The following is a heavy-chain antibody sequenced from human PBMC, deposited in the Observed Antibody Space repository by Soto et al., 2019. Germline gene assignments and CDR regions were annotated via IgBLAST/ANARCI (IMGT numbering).Heavy chain of an antibody. V-gene: IGHV3-74*01. D-gene: IGHD6-13*01. Sequence: PGGSLRLSCAASGFTVSSYWMHWVRQAPGKGLVWVSRINSDGSSTSYADSVKGRFTISRDNAKNTLYLQMNSLRAEDTAVYYCARVPAKVLAANWYSSSWRPLDYWGQGTLVTVSS. J-gene: IGHJ4*02. CDR1: GFTVSSYW. CDR3: ARVPAKVLAANWYSSSWRPLDY. CDR2: INSDGSST.